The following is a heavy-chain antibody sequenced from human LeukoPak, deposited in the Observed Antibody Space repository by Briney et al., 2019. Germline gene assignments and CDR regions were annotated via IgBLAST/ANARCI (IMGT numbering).Heavy chain of an antibody. D-gene: IGHD2-2*02. J-gene: IGHJ6*02. CDR1: GYTFTSYG. Sequence: ASVKVSCKASGYTFTSYGISWVRQAPGQGLEWMGWISAYNGNTNCAQKLQGRVTMTTDTSTSTAYMELRSLRSDDTAVYYWARAGGYCSSTSCYTLDYYYYGMDVWGQGTTVTVSS. V-gene: IGHV1-18*01. CDR3: ARAGGYCSSTSCYTLDYYYYGMDV. CDR2: ISAYNGNT.